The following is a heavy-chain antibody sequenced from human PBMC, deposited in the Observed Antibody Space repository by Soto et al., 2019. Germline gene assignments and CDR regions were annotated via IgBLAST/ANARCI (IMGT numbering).Heavy chain of an antibody. CDR3: ARGEAGYYYDSSGYTVTPSAFDI. CDR2: IYYSGST. Sequence: PSETLSLTCTVSGGSISSYYWSWIRQPPGKGLEWIGYIYYSGSTNYNPSLKSRVTISVDTSKNQFSLKLSSVTAADTAVYYCARGEAGYYYDSSGYTVTPSAFDIWGQGTTVTVSS. D-gene: IGHD3-22*01. J-gene: IGHJ3*02. CDR1: GGSISSYY. V-gene: IGHV4-59*01.